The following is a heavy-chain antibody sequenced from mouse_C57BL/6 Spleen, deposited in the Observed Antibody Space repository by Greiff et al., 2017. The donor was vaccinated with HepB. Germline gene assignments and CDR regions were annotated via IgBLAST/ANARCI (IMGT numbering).Heavy chain of an antibody. CDR3: AYYYGSSDWYFDV. Sequence: VQLQQPGAELVKPGASVKLSCKASGYTFTSYWMHWVKQRPGQGLEWIGMINPNSGSTNYNEKFKSKATVTVDKSSSTAYMQLISLTSEDSAVYYCAYYYGSSDWYFDVWGTGTTVTVSS. J-gene: IGHJ1*03. V-gene: IGHV1-64*01. CDR2: INPNSGST. D-gene: IGHD1-1*01. CDR1: GYTFTSYW.